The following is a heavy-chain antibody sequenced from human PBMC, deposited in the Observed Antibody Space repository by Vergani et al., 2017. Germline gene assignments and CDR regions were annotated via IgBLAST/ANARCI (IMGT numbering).Heavy chain of an antibody. CDR3: AKIKAPDYSYGMDV. V-gene: IGHV3-23*01. CDR1: GFTFSSYA. CDR2: ISGSGGST. Sequence: EVQLLESGGGLVQPGGSLRLSCAASGFTFSSYAMSWVRQAPGKGLEWVSAISGSGGSTYYADSVKGRFTISRENSKNTLYLQMNSLRAEDTAVYYCAKIKAPDYSYGMDVWGQGTTVTVSS. J-gene: IGHJ6*02.